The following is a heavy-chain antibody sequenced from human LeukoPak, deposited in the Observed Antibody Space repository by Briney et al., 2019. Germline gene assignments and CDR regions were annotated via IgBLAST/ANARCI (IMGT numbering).Heavy chain of an antibody. Sequence: GGSLRLSCVASGFTFSSSEMNWVRQAPGKGLEWISYITSSSRTMWYADSVKGRFTISRDNSKNSLYLQVNSLRVEDTAVYYCARDGIIMVRGVTVFDYWGQGTLVTVSS. V-gene: IGHV3-48*03. CDR3: ARDGIIMVRGVTVFDY. J-gene: IGHJ4*02. CDR2: ITSSSRTM. D-gene: IGHD3-10*01. CDR1: GFTFSSSE.